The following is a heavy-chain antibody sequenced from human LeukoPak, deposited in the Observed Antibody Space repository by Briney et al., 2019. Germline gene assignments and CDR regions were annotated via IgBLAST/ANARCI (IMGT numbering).Heavy chain of an antibody. CDR1: GYTFTSYY. CDR2: INPSGGST. CDR3: ARDQSDYDFWSGYYIGPKGAFDI. J-gene: IGHJ3*02. V-gene: IGHV1-46*01. D-gene: IGHD3-3*01. Sequence: ASVKVSCKASGYTFTSYYMHWVRQAPGQGLEWMGIINPSGGSTSYAQKFQGRVTMTRDTSISTAYMELSRLRSDDTAVYYCARDQSDYDFWSGYYIGPKGAFDIWGQGTMVTVSS.